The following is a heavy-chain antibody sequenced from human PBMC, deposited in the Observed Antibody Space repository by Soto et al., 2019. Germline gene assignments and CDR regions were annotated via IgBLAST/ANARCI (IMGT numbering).Heavy chain of an antibody. V-gene: IGHV3-48*03. J-gene: IGHJ4*02. Sequence: PGGSLRLSCAASGFAIRNYEMNWVRQAPGKGLEWVSYINSGGTSKKYTDSVEGRFTISRDTALNSLYLQMDSLRDEDTAIYYCAGENSGDAFDFWGQGILVTVSS. CDR2: INSGGTSK. CDR1: GFAIRNYE. CDR3: AGENSGDAFDF. D-gene: IGHD4-17*01.